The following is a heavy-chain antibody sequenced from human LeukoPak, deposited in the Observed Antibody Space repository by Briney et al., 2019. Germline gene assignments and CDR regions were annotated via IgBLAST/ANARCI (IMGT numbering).Heavy chain of an antibody. CDR1: GGSINSYY. J-gene: IGHJ4*02. D-gene: IGHD2-2*01. CDR2: IYYSGST. Sequence: SETLSLTCTVSGGSINSYYWSWIRQPPGKGLEWIGYIYYSGSTSYNPSLKSRVTISVDTSKNQFSLKLSSVTAADTAVYYCARAGYCSSTSYLTDTDFDYWGQGTLVTVSS. CDR3: ARAGYCSSTSYLTDTDFDY. V-gene: IGHV4-59*01.